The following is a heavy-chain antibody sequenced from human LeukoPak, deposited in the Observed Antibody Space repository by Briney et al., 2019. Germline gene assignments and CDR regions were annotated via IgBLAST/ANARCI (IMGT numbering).Heavy chain of an antibody. Sequence: ASETLSLTCAVYGGSFSGYYWSWIRQPPGKGLEWIGEINHSGSTNYNPSLKSRVTISVDTSKNQFSLKLSPVTAADTAVYYCARGRNYYYDSSGKGYYYGMDVWGQGTTVTVSS. J-gene: IGHJ6*02. CDR1: GGSFSGYY. CDR3: ARGRNYYYDSSGKGYYYGMDV. CDR2: INHSGST. D-gene: IGHD3-22*01. V-gene: IGHV4-34*01.